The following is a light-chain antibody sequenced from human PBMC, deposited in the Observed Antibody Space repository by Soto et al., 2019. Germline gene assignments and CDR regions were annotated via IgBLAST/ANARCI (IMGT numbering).Light chain of an antibody. V-gene: IGKV1-39*01. Sequence: DLQMTQSPSSLSASVGDRVTITCRASLPITTYLNWFQQKPGKAPKLLIYGASTLQTGVPSRFNGGGSGTDFTLTISSLQPEDFGTYYCQQNCNSRWTFGQGTEIEI. J-gene: IGKJ1*01. CDR1: LPITTY. CDR3: QQNCNSRWT. CDR2: GAS.